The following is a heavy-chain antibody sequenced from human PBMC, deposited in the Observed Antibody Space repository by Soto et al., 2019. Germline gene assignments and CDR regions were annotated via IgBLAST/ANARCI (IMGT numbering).Heavy chain of an antibody. CDR2: ISWNSGSI. CDR1: GFTFDDYA. CDR3: ARRRDFDS. J-gene: IGHJ4*02. V-gene: IGHV3-9*01. Sequence: EVQLVESGGGLVQPGRSLRLSCAASGFTFDDYAMHWVRQAPGKGLEWVSGISWNSGSIDYADSVKGRFTISRDNAKNSLYLQMNSLRTEDTALYYCARRRDFDSWGQGILVTVSS.